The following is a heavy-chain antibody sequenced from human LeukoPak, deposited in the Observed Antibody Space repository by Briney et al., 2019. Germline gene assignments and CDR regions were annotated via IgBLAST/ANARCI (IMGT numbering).Heavy chain of an antibody. J-gene: IGHJ4*02. CDR3: ATEPHHYSDRSAYYYVDY. CDR1: GYSFTNYW. Sequence: PGESLKISCKGSGYSFTNYWIGWVRQMPGKGLEWMGIIYPRDSDTRYSPSFQGQVTISADKSISTAYLQWSSLKASDTAMYYCATEPHHYSDRSAYYYVDYWGQGTLVTVSS. V-gene: IGHV5-51*03. D-gene: IGHD3-22*01. CDR2: IYPRDSDT.